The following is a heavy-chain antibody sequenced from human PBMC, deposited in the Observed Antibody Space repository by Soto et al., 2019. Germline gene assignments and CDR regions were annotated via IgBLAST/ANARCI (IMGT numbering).Heavy chain of an antibody. V-gene: IGHV6-1*01. J-gene: IGHJ3*02. Sequence: SQTLSLTCAISGDSVSSDSAAWNWIRQSPSRGLEWLGRTYYRSKWYNDYAVSVKSRITINPDTSKNQLSLQLNSVTPEDTAVYYCARERYGDYGRGTFDIWGQGTMVTVSS. CDR2: TYYRSKWYN. CDR3: ARERYGDYGRGTFDI. CDR1: GDSVSSDSAA. D-gene: IGHD4-17*01.